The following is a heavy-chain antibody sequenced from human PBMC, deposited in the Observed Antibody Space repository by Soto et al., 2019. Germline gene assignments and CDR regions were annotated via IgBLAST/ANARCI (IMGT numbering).Heavy chain of an antibody. D-gene: IGHD6-19*01. CDR3: ARMSYSRGYYYGMDV. CDR1: GFSLSTSGMC. J-gene: IGHJ6*02. Sequence: SGPTLVNPTQTLTLTCTFSGFSLSTSGMCVSWIRQPPGKALEWLALIDWDDDKYYSTSLKTRLTISKDTSKNQVVLTMTNMDPVDIATYYCARMSYSRGYYYGMDVWGQGTTVTVSS. CDR2: IDWDDDK. V-gene: IGHV2-70*01.